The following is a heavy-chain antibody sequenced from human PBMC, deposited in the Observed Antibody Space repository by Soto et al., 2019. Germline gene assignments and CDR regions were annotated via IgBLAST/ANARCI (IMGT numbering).Heavy chain of an antibody. Sequence: PSETLSLTCAVYGGSFSGYYWSWIRQPPGKGLEWIGEINHSGSTNYNPSLKSRVTISVDTSKNQFSLKLSSVTAADTAVYYCARGVWSGYWYYYYGMDVWRQGTTVTVSS. CDR2: INHSGST. V-gene: IGHV4-34*01. CDR3: ARGVWSGYWYYYYGMDV. CDR1: GGSFSGYY. D-gene: IGHD3-3*01. J-gene: IGHJ6*02.